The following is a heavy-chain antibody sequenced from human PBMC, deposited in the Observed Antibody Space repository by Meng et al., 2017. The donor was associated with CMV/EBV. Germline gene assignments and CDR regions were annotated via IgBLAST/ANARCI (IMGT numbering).Heavy chain of an antibody. CDR2: IYYSGST. J-gene: IGHJ6*02. D-gene: IGHD6-13*01. V-gene: IGHV4-39*01. Sequence: SETLSLTCTVSGGSISSSSYYWGWIRQPPGKGLEWIGSIYYSGSTYYNPSLKSRITISVDTSKNQFSLKLSSVTAADTAVYYCARGDSSSWYSVYYYYYYGMDVWGQGTTVTVSS. CDR3: ARGDSSSWYSVYYYYYYGMDV. CDR1: GGSISSSSYY.